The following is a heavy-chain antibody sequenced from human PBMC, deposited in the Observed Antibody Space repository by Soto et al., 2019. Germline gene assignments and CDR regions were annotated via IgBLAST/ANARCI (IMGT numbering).Heavy chain of an antibody. CDR2: MNPGDSDI. J-gene: IGHJ6*02. CDR1: GYSFSSYW. D-gene: IGHD6-6*01. Sequence: GEALKISWKVSGYSFSSYWIDWVRQKPGKGVELMGTMNPGDSDIRYSPSFQGQVTISADMSIRTAYLQWSSLKASDTAMYYCARRPYSSSSVFYYYGMDXWGQGTTVTVS. V-gene: IGHV5-51*01. CDR3: ARRPYSSSSVFYYYGMDX.